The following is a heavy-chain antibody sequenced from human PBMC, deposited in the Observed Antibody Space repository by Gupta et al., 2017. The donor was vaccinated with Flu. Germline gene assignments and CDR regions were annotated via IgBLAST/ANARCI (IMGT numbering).Heavy chain of an antibody. D-gene: IGHD5-24*01. CDR2: INDDATDK. Sequence: VQMVESGGGLVQPGASLRLSCAAPGLHFRGHWMRWVRQAPGKGLEWVSNINDDATDKTYVDSVKGRFTISRDKTKSLLFLQMNSLRVEDTAVYYCAAKGGLQHALGPFDYWGRGTLVTVSS. CDR1: GLHFRGHW. J-gene: IGHJ4*02. CDR3: AAKGGLQHALGPFDY. V-gene: IGHV3-7*01.